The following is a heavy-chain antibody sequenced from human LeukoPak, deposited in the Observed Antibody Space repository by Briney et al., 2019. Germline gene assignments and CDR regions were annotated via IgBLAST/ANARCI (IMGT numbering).Heavy chain of an antibody. CDR1: GFTFNNYG. Sequence: GRSLRLSCAGSGFTFNNYGIHWVRQAPGKGLEWVAVISFDGSDKYYADSVKGRFTISRDNSKNTLYLQMNSLRAEDTAVYYCAKLAGSYYDYWGQGTLVTVSS. J-gene: IGHJ4*02. CDR2: ISFDGSDK. CDR3: AKLAGSYYDY. V-gene: IGHV3-30*18. D-gene: IGHD6-19*01.